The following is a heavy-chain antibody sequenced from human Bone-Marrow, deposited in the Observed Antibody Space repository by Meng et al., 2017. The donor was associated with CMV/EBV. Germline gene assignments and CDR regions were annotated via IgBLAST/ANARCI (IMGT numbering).Heavy chain of an antibody. CDR3: ARVSGRTSGDASDI. V-gene: IGHV3-23*03. CDR2: ISTGSIVA. D-gene: IGHD1-26*01. Sequence: GESLKISCAASGFTFSNAWMSWVRQAPGKGLEWVSVISTGSIVAYYTDSVKGRFTISRDDSHNLLHLQMNSLRAEDTAVYYCARVSGRTSGDASDIWGQGTMVTVSS. J-gene: IGHJ3*02. CDR1: GFTFSNAW.